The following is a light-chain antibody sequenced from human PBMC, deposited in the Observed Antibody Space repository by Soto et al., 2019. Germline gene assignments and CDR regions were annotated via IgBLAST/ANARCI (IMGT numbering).Light chain of an antibody. V-gene: IGLV2-14*01. CDR1: SSDVGGYNY. CDR3: SSYTSSSTYV. J-gene: IGLJ1*01. CDR2: EVS. Sequence: QSALTQPASVSASPGQSITISCTGTSSDVGGYNYVAWYQQHPGKAPKLMIYEVSNRPSGVSNRFSGSKSGNTASLTISGLPAEDEADYYCSSYTSSSTYVFGTGTKLTVL.